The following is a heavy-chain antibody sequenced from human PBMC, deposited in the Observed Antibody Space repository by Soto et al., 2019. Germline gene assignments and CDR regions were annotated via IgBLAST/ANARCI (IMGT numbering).Heavy chain of an antibody. J-gene: IGHJ6*02. CDR1: GGSVSSGSYY. CDR3: ARVPSGSYYNGYHYYYYGMDV. CDR2: IYYSGST. D-gene: IGHD3-10*01. Sequence: SETLSLTCTVSGGSVSSGSYYWSWIRQPPGKGLEWIGYIYYSGSTNYNPSLKSRVTISVDTSKNQFSLKLSSVTAADTAVYYCARVPSGSYYNGYHYYYYGMDVWGQGTTVTVSS. V-gene: IGHV4-61*01.